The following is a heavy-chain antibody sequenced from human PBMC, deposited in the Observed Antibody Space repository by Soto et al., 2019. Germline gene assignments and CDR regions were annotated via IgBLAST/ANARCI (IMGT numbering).Heavy chain of an antibody. V-gene: IGHV3-66*01. Sequence: EVQLVESGGTLVQPGGSLRLSCAASGFTASSDYMSWVRRAPGKGLEWVSVIYSGGDTHYADSVKGRFTISRDNSKNTLYLQMNSLRAEDTAVYYCARAFIGVAGYFDYWGQGTLVTVSS. D-gene: IGHD6-19*01. J-gene: IGHJ4*02. CDR3: ARAFIGVAGYFDY. CDR2: IYSGGDT. CDR1: GFTASSDY.